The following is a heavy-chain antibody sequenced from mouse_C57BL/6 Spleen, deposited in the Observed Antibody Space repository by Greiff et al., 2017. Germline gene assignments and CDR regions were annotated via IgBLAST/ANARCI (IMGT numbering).Heavy chain of an antibody. V-gene: IGHV1-80*01. J-gene: IGHJ2*01. Sequence: QVHVKQSGAELVKPGASVKISCKASGYAFSSYWMNWVKQRPGKGLEWIGQIYPGDGDTNYNGKFKGQATLTADKSSSTAYMQLSSLTSEDSAVYFCARTGPYYFDYWGQGTTLTVSS. CDR3: ARTGPYYFDY. CDR1: GYAFSSYW. CDR2: IYPGDGDT. D-gene: IGHD3-3*01.